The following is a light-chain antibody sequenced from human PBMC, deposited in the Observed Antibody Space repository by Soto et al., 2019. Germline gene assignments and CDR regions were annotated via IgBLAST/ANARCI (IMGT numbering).Light chain of an antibody. J-gene: IGKJ5*01. CDR2: DAS. Sequence: EIVLAQSPATLSLSPGERATLSCRASQSVSIYLAWYQQKPGQAPRLLIYDASNRVTGIPARFSGSGSGTDFTLTISSLEPEDFAVYYCQQRSNWPPKITFGQGTRLEIK. V-gene: IGKV3-11*01. CDR1: QSVSIY. CDR3: QQRSNWPPKIT.